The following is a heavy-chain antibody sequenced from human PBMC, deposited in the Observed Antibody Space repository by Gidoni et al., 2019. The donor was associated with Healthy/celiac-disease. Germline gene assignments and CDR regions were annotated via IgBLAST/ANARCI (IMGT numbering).Heavy chain of an antibody. Sequence: QVQLVQSGAEVKKPGASVTVSCKASGYTFTGYYMHWVRQAPGQGLEWMGWINPNSGGTNYAQKFQGRVTMTRDTSISTAYMELSRLRSDDTAVYYCARDTVTTNVYYYYGMDAWGQGTTVTVSS. J-gene: IGHJ6*02. CDR2: INPNSGGT. CDR3: ARDTVTTNVYYYYGMDA. V-gene: IGHV1-2*02. D-gene: IGHD4-17*01. CDR1: GYTFTGYY.